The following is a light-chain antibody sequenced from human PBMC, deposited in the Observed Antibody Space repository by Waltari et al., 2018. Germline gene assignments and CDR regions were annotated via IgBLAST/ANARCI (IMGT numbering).Light chain of an antibody. V-gene: IGKV3-15*01. CDR3: QQYDNWPPWT. Sequence: EIAMTQSPVTLSVSPGDTATLSCRAIQSISINLAWYQQKPGQAPRLLIYAASTRASGIPARFSGSGSGTEFTLTISSLQSEDFAVYYCQQYDNWPPWTFGQGTKVEI. CDR2: AAS. J-gene: IGKJ1*01. CDR1: QSISIN.